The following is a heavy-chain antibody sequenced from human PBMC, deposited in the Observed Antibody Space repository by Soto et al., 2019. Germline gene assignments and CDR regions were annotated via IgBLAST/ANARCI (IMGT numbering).Heavy chain of an antibody. V-gene: IGHV3-23*01. D-gene: IGHD2-2*01. J-gene: IGHJ5*02. CDR1: GFTFSSYA. Sequence: GGSLRLSCAASGFTFSSYAMSWVSKAPGKGLEWVSAISGSGGSTYYADSVKGRFTISRDNSKNTLYLQMNSLRAEDTAVYYCANTPGILGVPAAMSWFDPWGQGTLVTVSS. CDR3: ANTPGILGVPAAMSWFDP. CDR2: ISGSGGST.